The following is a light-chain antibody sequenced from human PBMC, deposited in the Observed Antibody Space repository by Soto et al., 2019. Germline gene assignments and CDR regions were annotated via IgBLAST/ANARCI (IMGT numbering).Light chain of an antibody. V-gene: IGLV2-14*03. CDR1: SSDVGGYKY. Sequence: QSALTQPPSASGSPGQSVTISCTGTSSDVGGYKYVSWYQQHPGKAPKLIIYEVSRRPSGVSGRFSGSKSGNTASLTISGLQAEDEADYYCCSFTSSNTHVFGTGTKVTVL. CDR3: CSFTSSNTHV. CDR2: EVS. J-gene: IGLJ1*01.